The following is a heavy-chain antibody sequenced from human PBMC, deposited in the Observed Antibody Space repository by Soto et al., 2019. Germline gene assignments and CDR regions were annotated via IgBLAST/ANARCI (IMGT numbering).Heavy chain of an antibody. CDR3: ARRTITMVRGAYRP. CDR2: INHSGST. Sequence: PSETLSLTCAVYGGSFSGYYWSWIRQPPGKGLEWIGEINHSGSTNYNPSLKSRVTISVDTSKNQFSLKLSSVTAADTAVYYCARRTITMVRGAYRPWGQGTPVTV. J-gene: IGHJ5*02. V-gene: IGHV4-34*01. D-gene: IGHD3-10*01. CDR1: GGSFSGYY.